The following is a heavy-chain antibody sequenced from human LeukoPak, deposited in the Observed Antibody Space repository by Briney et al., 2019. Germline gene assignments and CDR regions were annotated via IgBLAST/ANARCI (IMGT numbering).Heavy chain of an antibody. CDR1: GGSLNRNSYS. D-gene: IGHD3-10*01. V-gene: IGHV4-39*01. CDR2: ISHMGIA. CDR3: ARRESRGPWPGPFDI. J-gene: IGHJ3*02. Sequence: SETLSLTCSVSGGSLNRNSYSWDWIRQPPGKGLEGIVTISHMGIANYNPSLKSRVSLSVDTSKKQFSVRLTSVTAADPATYYCARRESRGPWPGPFDIWGQGTMVIVSS.